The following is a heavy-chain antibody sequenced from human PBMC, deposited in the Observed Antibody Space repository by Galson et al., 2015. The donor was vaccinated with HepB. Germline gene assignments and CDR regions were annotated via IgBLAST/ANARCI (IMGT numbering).Heavy chain of an antibody. J-gene: IGHJ4*02. CDR1: GFSLTTSGVG. V-gene: IGHV2-5*02. Sequence: PALVKPTQTLTLTCTFSGFSLTTSGVGVGWIRQPPGKALEWLALIFWDDDKRYSPSLKSRLTITKDTSKNQVVLTMTNMDPVDTATYYCAHRSTTYYFDYWGQGTLVTVSS. D-gene: IGHD2/OR15-2a*01. CDR3: AHRSTTYYFDY. CDR2: IFWDDDK.